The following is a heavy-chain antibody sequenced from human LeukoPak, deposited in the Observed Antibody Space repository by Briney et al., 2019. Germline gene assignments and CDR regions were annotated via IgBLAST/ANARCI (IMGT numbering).Heavy chain of an antibody. CDR2: INHSGNS. V-gene: IGHV4-34*01. CDR3: ASQNYFGSGRLDP. Sequence: SETVSLTCAVYGGSFSGYYWSWFRQPPGKGLEWIGEINHSGNSNYNPSLKSRVTISADTSKNQFSLKLTSVTAADTAVYYCASQNYFGSGRLDPWGQGTLVTVSS. J-gene: IGHJ5*02. CDR1: GGSFSGYY. D-gene: IGHD3-10*01.